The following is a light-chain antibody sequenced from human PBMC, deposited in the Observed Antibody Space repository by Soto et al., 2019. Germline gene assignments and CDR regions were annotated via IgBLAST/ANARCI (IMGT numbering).Light chain of an antibody. CDR3: GSYTSSSTLV. CDR1: SSDVGGYNY. V-gene: IGLV2-14*01. CDR2: DVS. Sequence: QSALTQPASVSGSPGQSITISCTGTSSDVGGYNYVSWYQQHPGKAPKLMIYDVSNRPSGVSNRFSGSKSGNTASLTISGLQAEDEADYYCGSYTSSSTLVFCGGTKVTVL. J-gene: IGLJ2*01.